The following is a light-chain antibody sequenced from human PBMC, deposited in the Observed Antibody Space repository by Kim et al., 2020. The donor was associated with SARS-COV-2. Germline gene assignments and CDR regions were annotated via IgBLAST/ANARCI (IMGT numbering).Light chain of an antibody. Sequence: APGKTARITCGGNNSGSKSVHWYQQKPGQAPVLVIYYDSDRPSGSPERFSGSNSGNTATLTISRVEAGDEADYYCQVWDSSSDHVVFGGGTKLTVL. CDR1: NSGSKS. J-gene: IGLJ2*01. CDR3: QVWDSSSDHVV. CDR2: YDS. V-gene: IGLV3-21*04.